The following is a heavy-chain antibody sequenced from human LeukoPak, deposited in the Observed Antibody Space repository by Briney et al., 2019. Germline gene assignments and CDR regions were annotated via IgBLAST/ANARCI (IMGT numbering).Heavy chain of an antibody. CDR1: GGSISSGSYY. V-gene: IGHV4-61*02. J-gene: IGHJ3*02. CDR3: ARDGRPNYDFWSDYSAHDDAFDI. CDR2: IYTSGST. Sequence: SETLSLTCTVSGGSISSGSYYWSWIRQPAGKGLEWIGRIYTSGSTNYNPSLKSRVAISVDTSKNQFSLKLSSVTAADTAVYYCARDGRPNYDFWSDYSAHDDAFDIWGQGTMVTVSS. D-gene: IGHD3-3*01.